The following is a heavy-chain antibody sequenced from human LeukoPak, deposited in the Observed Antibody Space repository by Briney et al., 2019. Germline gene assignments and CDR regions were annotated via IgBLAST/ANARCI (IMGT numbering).Heavy chain of an antibody. CDR3: AKYSSSSGFDY. Sequence: PGGSLRLSCAASGFTFTTYAMNWVRQARGKGLEWVSAISGSGGSTYYADSVKGRFTISRDNSKNTLYLQMNSLRAEDTAVYYCAKYSSSSGFDYWGQGTLVTVSS. CDR2: ISGSGGST. J-gene: IGHJ4*02. V-gene: IGHV3-23*01. D-gene: IGHD6-6*01. CDR1: GFTFTTYA.